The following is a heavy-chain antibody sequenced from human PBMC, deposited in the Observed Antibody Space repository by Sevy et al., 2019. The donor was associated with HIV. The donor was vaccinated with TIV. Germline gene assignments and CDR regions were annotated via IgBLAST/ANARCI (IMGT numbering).Heavy chain of an antibody. J-gene: IGHJ6*02. V-gene: IGHV3-9*01. CDR3: AKDSSRFFDWSYGVDV. Sequence: GGSLRLSCAASGFTFDDYAMRWVRQAPGTGLEWVSGISWDSGRIDYADSVKGRFTISRDNAKNSLYLQMSSLRADDTALYYCAKDSSRFFDWSYGVDVWGQGTTVTVSS. CDR2: ISWDSGRI. CDR1: GFTFDDYA. D-gene: IGHD3-9*01.